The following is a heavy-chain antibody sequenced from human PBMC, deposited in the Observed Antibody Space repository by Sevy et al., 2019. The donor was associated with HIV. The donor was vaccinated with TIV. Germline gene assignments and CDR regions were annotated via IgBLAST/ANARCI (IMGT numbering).Heavy chain of an antibody. D-gene: IGHD2-2*01. J-gene: IGHJ4*02. CDR3: SREGCSKPHDY. V-gene: IGHV3-23*01. CDR2: FSFGCGKI. Sequence: GGSLRLSCAASGFTFSNYAMSWVRQAPWKGLEWVSTFSFGCGKINYADSVKGRFTISRDNSKNTLYLQMNSLRAEDTALYYSSREGCSKPHDYWGQGTLVTVSS. CDR1: GFTFSNYA.